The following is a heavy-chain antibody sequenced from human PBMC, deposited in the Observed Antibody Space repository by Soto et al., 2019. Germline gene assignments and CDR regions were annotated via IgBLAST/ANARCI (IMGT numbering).Heavy chain of an antibody. CDR2: MNPDGSSR. V-gene: IGHV3-74*01. D-gene: IGHD3-10*01. CDR1: GFTFSSNW. J-gene: IGHJ4*02. CDR3: ARGGNAGSGQYYVDDY. Sequence: EVQLVESGGDLVQPGGSLRLSCEASGFTFSSNWMHWVRQAPGKGLVWVSRMNPDGSSRGYADSVKGRFTISRDNAKNTLFLQMNSLRAEDTAVYYCARGGNAGSGQYYVDDYWGQGTLVTVSS.